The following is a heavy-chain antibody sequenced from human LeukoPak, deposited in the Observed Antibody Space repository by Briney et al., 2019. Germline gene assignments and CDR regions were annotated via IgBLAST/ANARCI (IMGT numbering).Heavy chain of an antibody. D-gene: IGHD1-26*01. CDR2: IKPDGSQK. J-gene: IGHJ4*02. V-gene: IGHV3-7*01. CDR3: ARDSGSFFVDF. CDR1: GFSFSTYW. Sequence: GGSLRLSCAASGFSFSTYWMTWVRQAPGKGLEWVANIKPDGSQKYCVDSVKGRFTISRDNAKNLLYLQMNSLRAEDTAVYYCARDSGSFFVDFWGQGTLVTVSS.